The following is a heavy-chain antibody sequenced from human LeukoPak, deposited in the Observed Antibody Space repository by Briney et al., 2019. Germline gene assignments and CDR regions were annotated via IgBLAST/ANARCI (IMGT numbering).Heavy chain of an antibody. J-gene: IGHJ4*02. V-gene: IGHV3-30-3*01. CDR3: VRERQLDPYFDY. Sequence: GGSLRLSCAASGFTFSSYAMHWVRQAPGKGLEWVAVISYDGSNKYYADSVKGRFTISRDNSKNTLYLQMNSLRAEDTAVYYCVRERQLDPYFDYWGQGTLVTVSS. D-gene: IGHD6-13*01. CDR1: GFTFSSYA. CDR2: ISYDGSNK.